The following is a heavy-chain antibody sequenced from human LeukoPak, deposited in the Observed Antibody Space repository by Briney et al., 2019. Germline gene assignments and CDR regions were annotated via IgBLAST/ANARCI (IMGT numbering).Heavy chain of an antibody. J-gene: IGHJ4*02. CDR2: ISWNSGSI. V-gene: IGHV3-9*01. D-gene: IGHD6-13*01. CDR3: AKEKSGDSSSWYEFDY. Sequence: GRSLRLSCAASGFTFDDYAMPWVRQAPGKGLEWVSGISWNSGSIGYADSVKGRFTISRDNAKNSLYLQMNSLRAEDTALYYCAKEKSGDSSSWYEFDYWGQGTLVTVSS. CDR1: GFTFDDYA.